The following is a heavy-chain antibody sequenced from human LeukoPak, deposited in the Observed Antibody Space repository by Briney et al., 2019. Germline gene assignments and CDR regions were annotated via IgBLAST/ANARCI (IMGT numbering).Heavy chain of an antibody. D-gene: IGHD5-24*01. CDR1: GFTFSNAW. J-gene: IGHJ4*02. V-gene: IGHV3-15*01. CDR2: IKSKTDGGTI. Sequence: GGSLRLSCAASGFTFSNAWMSWVRQAPGKGLEWVGRIKSKTDGGTIDYAAPVKGRFTISRDDSKNTMYLQINSLKTEDTAVYYCRRGGFSSMHWGQGTLVTVSS. CDR3: RRGGFSSMH.